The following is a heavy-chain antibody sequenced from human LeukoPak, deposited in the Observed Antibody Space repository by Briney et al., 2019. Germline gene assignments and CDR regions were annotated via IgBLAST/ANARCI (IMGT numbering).Heavy chain of an antibody. D-gene: IGHD3-10*01. CDR2: IYYSGST. Sequence: PSETLSLTCTVSGGSISSGDYYWSWIRQPPGKGREWIGYIYYSGSTYYNPSLKSRVTISVDTSKNQFSLKLSSVTAADTAVYYCARVWFGELLFDYWGQGTLVTVSS. CDR3: ARVWFGELLFDY. J-gene: IGHJ4*02. V-gene: IGHV4-30-4*01. CDR1: GGSISSGDYY.